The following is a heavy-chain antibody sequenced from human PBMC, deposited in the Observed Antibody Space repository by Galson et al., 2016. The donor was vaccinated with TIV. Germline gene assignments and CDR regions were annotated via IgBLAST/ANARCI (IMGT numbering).Heavy chain of an antibody. V-gene: IGHV3-30*04. Sequence: SLRLSCAVSGFTFSDYVLNWVRQAPGKGLQWVAFISSDGSRKYVADSVKGRFTISRDNSENTLYLQMNNLRPDDTAAYFCAKENDFDSWGQGTLVTFSS. CDR3: AKENDFDS. CDR1: GFTFSDYV. D-gene: IGHD3-16*01. J-gene: IGHJ5*01. CDR2: ISSDGSRK.